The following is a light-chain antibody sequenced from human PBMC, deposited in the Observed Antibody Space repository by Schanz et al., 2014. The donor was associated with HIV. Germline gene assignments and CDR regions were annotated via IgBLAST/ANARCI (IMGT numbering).Light chain of an antibody. V-gene: IGKV3-11*01. Sequence: EIVLTQSPATLSLSPGERATLSCRASQFVSSYLAWYQQKHGQAPRLLIHDASKRATGIPDRFIGGGSGTEFTLTISSLQSEDFATYYCQQYDHRSFTFGQGTELEI. J-gene: IGKJ2*01. CDR3: QQYDHRSFT. CDR1: QFVSSY. CDR2: DAS.